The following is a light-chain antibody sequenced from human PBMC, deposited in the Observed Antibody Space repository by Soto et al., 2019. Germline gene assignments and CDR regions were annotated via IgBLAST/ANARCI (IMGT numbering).Light chain of an antibody. CDR3: CSFAGSYTFWV. CDR1: SSDVGDYNY. CDR2: DVS. Sequence: QSALTQPRSVSGSPGHSVTISCTGTSSDVGDYNYVSWYQQYPGKAPKLVIYDVSKRPSGVPDRFSGSKSGNTASLTISGLQAEDEADYYCCSFAGSYTFWVFGGGTQLTVL. V-gene: IGLV2-11*01. J-gene: IGLJ3*02.